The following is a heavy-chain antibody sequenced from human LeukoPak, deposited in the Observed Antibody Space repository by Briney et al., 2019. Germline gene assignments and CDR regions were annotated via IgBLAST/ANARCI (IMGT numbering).Heavy chain of an antibody. CDR1: GFTFSSYA. V-gene: IGHV3-30-3*02. CDR3: AKRMPYSGSYYDPFDY. CDR2: ISYDGSNK. Sequence: GGSLRLSCAASGFTFSSYAMHWVRQAPGKGLEWVAVISYDGSNKYYADSVKGRFTTSRDNSKNTLYLQMNSLRAEDTAVYYCAKRMPYSGSYYDPFDYWGQGTLVTVSS. J-gene: IGHJ4*02. D-gene: IGHD1-26*01.